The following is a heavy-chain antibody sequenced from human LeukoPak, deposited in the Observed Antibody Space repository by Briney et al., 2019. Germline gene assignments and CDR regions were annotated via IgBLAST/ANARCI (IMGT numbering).Heavy chain of an antibody. Sequence: PSGTLSLTCTVSGGSISSSSYYWGWIRQPPGKGLELIGSIYYSGSTYYNPSLKSRVTISVDTSKNQFSLKLSSVTAAGTAVYYCASHTSSSWYDVRGGDYWGQGTLVTVSS. CDR2: IYYSGST. J-gene: IGHJ4*02. CDR3: ASHTSSSWYDVRGGDY. V-gene: IGHV4-39*07. D-gene: IGHD6-13*01. CDR1: GGSISSSSYY.